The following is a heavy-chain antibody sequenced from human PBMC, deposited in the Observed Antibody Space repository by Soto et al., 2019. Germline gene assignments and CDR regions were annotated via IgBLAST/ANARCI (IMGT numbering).Heavy chain of an antibody. V-gene: IGHV4-31*03. CDR1: GGSISSGGYY. D-gene: IGHD2-2*01. J-gene: IGHJ5*02. CDR2: IYYSGST. Sequence: QVQLQESGPGLVKPSQTLSLTCTVSGGSISSGGYYWSWIRQHPGKGLEWIGYIYYSGSTYYNPSLKSRVTISVDTSKNQFSLKLSSVTAADTAVYYCARDFPYYCSSTSCYASWFDPWGQGTLVTVSS. CDR3: ARDFPYYCSSTSCYASWFDP.